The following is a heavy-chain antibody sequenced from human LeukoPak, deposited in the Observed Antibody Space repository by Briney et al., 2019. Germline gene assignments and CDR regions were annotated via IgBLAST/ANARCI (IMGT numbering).Heavy chain of an antibody. CDR1: GFTFSPYS. CDR3: ATVLPGRPNDN. V-gene: IGHV3-7*01. D-gene: IGHD1-1*01. Sequence: GGSLRLSCAASGFTFSPYSMNWVRQAPGKGLEWVASIKQDGSEKYYVDSMKGRFTISRDNAKNSLYLQLNSLRVEDTAVYYCATVLPGRPNDNWGQGTLVTVSS. CDR2: IKQDGSEK. J-gene: IGHJ4*02.